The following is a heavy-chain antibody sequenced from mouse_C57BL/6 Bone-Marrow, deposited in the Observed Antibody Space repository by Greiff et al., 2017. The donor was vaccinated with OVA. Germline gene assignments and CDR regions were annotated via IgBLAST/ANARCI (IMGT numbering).Heavy chain of an antibody. V-gene: IGHV1-59*01. CDR1: GYTFTSSW. J-gene: IGHJ3*01. CDR3: AREASYYSNLPFAY. D-gene: IGHD2-5*01. Sequence: VQLQQPGAELVRPGTSVKLSCKASGYTFTSSWMHWVKQRPGQGLEWIGVIDPSDSYPNYTPKFKGKATFTVDTSSSTAYMQLSSRTSEDSAVYYCAREASYYSNLPFAYWGQGTLVTVSA. CDR2: IDPSDSYP.